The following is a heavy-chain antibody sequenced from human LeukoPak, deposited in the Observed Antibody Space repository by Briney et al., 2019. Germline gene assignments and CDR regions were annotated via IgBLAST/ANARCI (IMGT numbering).Heavy chain of an antibody. CDR1: GFTFDDYA. D-gene: IGHD6-13*01. Sequence: GGSLRLSCAASGFTFDDYAMHWVRQAPGKGLEWVSGISWNSGRIGYADSVKGRFTISRDNAKNSLHLQMNSLRAEDTALYYCAKDGRDSSSTTYFDYWGQGTLVTVSS. CDR3: AKDGRDSSSTTYFDY. J-gene: IGHJ4*02. CDR2: ISWNSGRI. V-gene: IGHV3-9*01.